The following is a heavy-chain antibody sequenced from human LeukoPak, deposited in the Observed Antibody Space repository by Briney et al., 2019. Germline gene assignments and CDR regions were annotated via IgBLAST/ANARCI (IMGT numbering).Heavy chain of an antibody. Sequence: TGGSLRLSCAASGFTFDDYGMSWVRQAPGKGLEWLSGINWNGGSTGYADSVKGRFTISRDNAKNSLYLQMNSLRAEDTALYYCARVHVLTRDNLDYWGQGTLVTVSS. CDR2: INWNGGST. CDR3: ARVHVLTRDNLDY. CDR1: GFTFDDYG. V-gene: IGHV3-20*04. D-gene: IGHD7-27*01. J-gene: IGHJ4*02.